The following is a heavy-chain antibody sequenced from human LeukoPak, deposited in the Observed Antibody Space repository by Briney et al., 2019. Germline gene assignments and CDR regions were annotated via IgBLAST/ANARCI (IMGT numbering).Heavy chain of an antibody. CDR1: GDSISSYY. D-gene: IGHD6-13*01. CDR2: IYHRGSP. V-gene: IGHV4-59*01. Sequence: SETLSLTCIVSGDSISSYYWSWIRQPPGKGLEWIGNIYHRGSPNYNPSLKSRVTISMDTPKNLFSLKLSSVTAADTAVYYCARDRRAAGSIFDYWGQGTLVTVSS. CDR3: ARDRRAAGSIFDY. J-gene: IGHJ4*02.